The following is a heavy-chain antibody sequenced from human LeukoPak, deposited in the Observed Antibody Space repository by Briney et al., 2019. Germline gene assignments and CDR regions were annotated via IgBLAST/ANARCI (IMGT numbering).Heavy chain of an antibody. CDR1: GYNFTTFW. Sequence: GESLKISCKGSGYNFTTFWIGWVRQMPGKGLEWMGIIHPGDSDTRYSPSFQGQVTISADKSISTASLQWSSLKASDTAMYYCARHGVCSSTRCYNTYDIWGQGTMVTVSS. J-gene: IGHJ3*02. V-gene: IGHV5-51*01. CDR3: ARHGVCSSTRCYNTYDI. D-gene: IGHD2-2*02. CDR2: IHPGDSDT.